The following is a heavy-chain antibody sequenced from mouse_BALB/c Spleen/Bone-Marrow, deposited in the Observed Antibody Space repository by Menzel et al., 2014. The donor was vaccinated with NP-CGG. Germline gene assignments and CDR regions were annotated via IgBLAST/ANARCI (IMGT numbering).Heavy chain of an antibody. Sequence: EVQLVESGGGLVKPGGSLKLSCAASGFTFGSFAMSWVRQTPEKRLEWVATISSGGGYTYYPDSVKGRFTISRDNAKNSLYLQMSSLRSEDTAMYYCARQESIYDGYYGGFTYWGQGTLVTVPA. V-gene: IGHV5-9-3*01. J-gene: IGHJ3*01. CDR1: GFTFGSFA. CDR2: ISSGGGYT. D-gene: IGHD2-3*01. CDR3: ARQESIYDGYYGGFTY.